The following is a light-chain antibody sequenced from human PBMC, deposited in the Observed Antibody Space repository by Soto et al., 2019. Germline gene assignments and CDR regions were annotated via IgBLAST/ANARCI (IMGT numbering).Light chain of an antibody. V-gene: IGKV3-11*01. CDR1: QSVSSY. J-gene: IGKJ2*01. CDR3: QRRSNWPPAYP. Sequence: EIVLTQSPATLSFSPGERATLSCSASQSVSSYLAWYQQKPGQAPRLLIYDASNRATGIPARFSGSGSGTDFTLTISSLEPEDFAVYYCQRRSNWPPAYPFGQGTKLDLK. CDR2: DAS.